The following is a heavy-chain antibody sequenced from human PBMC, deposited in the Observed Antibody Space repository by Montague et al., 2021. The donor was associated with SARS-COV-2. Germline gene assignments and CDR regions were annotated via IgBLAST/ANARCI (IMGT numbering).Heavy chain of an antibody. V-gene: IGHV4-61*02. J-gene: IGHJ4*02. CDR1: GDSITSCSYY. D-gene: IGHD3-16*01. CDR3: GREWGTDSGGFDY. Sequence: TLSLTCTVSGDSITSCSYYWNWVRPPAGQELVWGGCSCTSASIDYSPSLKSRITISVDTSKNQFSLKLISVTAADTAVYFCGREWGTDSGGFDYWGQGALVTVSS. CDR2: SCTSASI.